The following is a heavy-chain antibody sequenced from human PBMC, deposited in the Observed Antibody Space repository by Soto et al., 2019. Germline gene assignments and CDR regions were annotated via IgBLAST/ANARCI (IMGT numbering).Heavy chain of an antibody. V-gene: IGHV3-15*07. Sequence: GGSLRLSCAASGFTFSNAWMNWVRQAPGKGLEWVGRIKSKTDGGTTDYAAPVKGRFTISRDDSKNTLYLQMNSLKTEDTAVYYCTTYGFRDSYGESLDYWGQGTLVTVSS. CDR1: GFTFSNAW. D-gene: IGHD5-18*01. CDR3: TTYGFRDSYGESLDY. CDR2: IKSKTDGGTT. J-gene: IGHJ4*02.